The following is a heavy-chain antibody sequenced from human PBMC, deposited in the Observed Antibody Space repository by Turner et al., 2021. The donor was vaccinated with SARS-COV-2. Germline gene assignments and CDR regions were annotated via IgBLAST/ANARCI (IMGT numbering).Heavy chain of an antibody. D-gene: IGHD5-12*01. Sequence: EVHLLESGGGLVQPGVSLRLSCAASGFTFSTYAMSWVRQAPGKGLEWVSTISDSGGHTYYADSVKGRFTISRDNSKNTLYLQMNSLRAEDTAVYYCAKAPSFSGHFDYWGQGTLVTVSS. J-gene: IGHJ4*02. CDR2: ISDSGGHT. CDR1: GFTFSTYA. CDR3: AKAPSFSGHFDY. V-gene: IGHV3-23*01.